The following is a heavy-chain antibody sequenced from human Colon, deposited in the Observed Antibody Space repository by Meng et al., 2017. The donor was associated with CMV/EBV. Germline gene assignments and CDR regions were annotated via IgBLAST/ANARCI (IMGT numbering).Heavy chain of an antibody. D-gene: IGHD5-24*01. V-gene: IGHV4-39*07. J-gene: IGHJ2*01. CDR1: GDSISGRSYY. Sequence: QVQLQEPGPGLVKPSETLSLTCTVSGDSISGRSYYWGWIRQPPGKGLEWIASIYYTGNDYHNPSLKSRVTISIDTSNNQFSLRLTSVTAADTAVYYCARMALHWYFDLWGRGTLVTSPQ. CDR3: ARMALHWYFDL. CDR2: IYYTGND.